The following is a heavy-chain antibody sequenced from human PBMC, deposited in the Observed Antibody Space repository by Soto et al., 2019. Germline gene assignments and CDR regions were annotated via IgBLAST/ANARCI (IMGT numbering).Heavy chain of an antibody. CDR3: ARHSFSSWYGSDFQH. CDR1: GYSFTSYW. Sequence: GESLKISCKGSGYSFTSYWIGWVRQMPGKGLEWMGIIYPGDSDTRYSPSFQGQVTISADKSISTAYLQWSSLKASDTAMYYCARHSFSSWYGSDFQHWGQGTLVTVSS. V-gene: IGHV5-51*01. J-gene: IGHJ1*01. D-gene: IGHD6-13*01. CDR2: IYPGDSDT.